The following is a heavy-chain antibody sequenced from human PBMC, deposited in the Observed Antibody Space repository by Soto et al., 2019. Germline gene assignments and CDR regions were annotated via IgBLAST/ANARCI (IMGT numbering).Heavy chain of an antibody. D-gene: IGHD7-27*01. J-gene: IGHJ3*02. Sequence: ASVKVSCKVSGYTLTELSMHWVRQAPGKGLEWMGGFDPEDGETIYAQKFQGRVTMTEDTSTDTAYMELSSLRSEDTAVYYCATGKRDGELGGAFDIWGQGTMVTVSS. CDR3: ATGKRDGELGGAFDI. CDR1: GYTLTELS. CDR2: FDPEDGET. V-gene: IGHV1-24*01.